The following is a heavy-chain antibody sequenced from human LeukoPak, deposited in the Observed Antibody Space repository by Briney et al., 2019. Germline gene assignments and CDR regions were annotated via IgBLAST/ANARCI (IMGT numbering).Heavy chain of an antibody. J-gene: IGHJ4*02. CDR1: GLTFSSHS. CDR2: ISSSSSTM. Sequence: GGSLRLSCAVSGLTFSSHSMNWVRQAPGKGLEWLSHISSSSSTMYYADSVKGRFTISRDNAKNSLYLQMNSLRAEDTAVYYCASWAGTATGFSGPFDYWGQGTLVTVSS. CDR3: ASWAGTATGFSGPFDY. D-gene: IGHD6-13*01. V-gene: IGHV3-48*01.